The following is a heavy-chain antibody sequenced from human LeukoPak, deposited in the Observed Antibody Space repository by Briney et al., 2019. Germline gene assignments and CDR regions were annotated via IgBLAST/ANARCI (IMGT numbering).Heavy chain of an antibody. J-gene: IGHJ4*02. CDR3: AKALGSTNYFDY. D-gene: IGHD7-27*01. Sequence: GGSLRLSCAASGFTFSSYGMHWVRQAPGKGLEWVAVISYDGSNKYYADSVKGRFTISRDNSKNTLYLQMNSLRAEDTAVYYCAKALGSTNYFDYWGQGTLVTVSS. V-gene: IGHV3-30*18. CDR2: ISYDGSNK. CDR1: GFTFSSYG.